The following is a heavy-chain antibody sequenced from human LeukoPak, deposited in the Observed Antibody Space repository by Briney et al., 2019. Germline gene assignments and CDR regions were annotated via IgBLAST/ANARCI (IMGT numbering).Heavy chain of an antibody. D-gene: IGHD3-22*01. CDR3: AKANYYDSSGSFDY. V-gene: IGHV3-30*02. CDR1: GFTFSSYG. CDR2: IRYDGSNK. J-gene: IGHJ4*02. Sequence: GGSLRLSRAASGFTFSSYGMHWVRQAPGKGLEWVAFIRYDGSNKYYADFVKGRFTISRDNSKNTLYLQMNSLRAEDTAVYYCAKANYYDSSGSFDYWGQGTLVTVSS.